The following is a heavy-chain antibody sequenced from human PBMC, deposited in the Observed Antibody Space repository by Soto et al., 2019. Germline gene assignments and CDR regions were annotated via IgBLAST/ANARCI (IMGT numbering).Heavy chain of an antibody. CDR1: GDSVSSNSAA. CDR3: ARDEADTGYSSSWAYNWFDP. J-gene: IGHJ5*02. V-gene: IGHV6-1*01. D-gene: IGHD6-13*01. CDR2: TYYRSKWYN. Sequence: PSQTLSLTCAISGDSVSSNSAAWNWIRQSPSRGLEWLGRTYYRSKWYNDYAVSVKSRITINPDTSKNQFSLQLNSVTPEDTAVYYCARDEADTGYSSSWAYNWFDPWGQGTLVTVSS.